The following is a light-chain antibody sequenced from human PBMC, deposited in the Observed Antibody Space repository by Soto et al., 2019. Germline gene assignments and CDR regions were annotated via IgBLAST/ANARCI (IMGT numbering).Light chain of an antibody. V-gene: IGLV2-23*02. CDR3: CSYGGSRAV. Sequence: QSALTQPASASGSPGQSITISCNGTSSDVGSHNLVSWYQQHPGQAPKLMIYEVSKRPLGVSARFSASKSGNTASLTISGLQAEDEADYYCCSYGGSRAVFGGGTQLTVL. J-gene: IGLJ7*01. CDR1: SSDVGSHNL. CDR2: EVS.